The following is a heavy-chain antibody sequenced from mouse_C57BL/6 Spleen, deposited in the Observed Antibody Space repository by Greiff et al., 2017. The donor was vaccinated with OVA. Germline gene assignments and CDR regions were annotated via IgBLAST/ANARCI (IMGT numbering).Heavy chain of an antibody. J-gene: IGHJ1*03. CDR1: GFTFSDAW. Sequence: EVNVVESGGGLVQPGGSMKLSCAASGFTFSDAWMDWVRQSPEKGLEWVAEIRNKANNHATYYAESVKGRFTISRDDSKSSVYLQMNSLRAEDTGIYYCTRLLTTVVGDWYFDVWGTGTTVTVSS. CDR3: TRLLTTVVGDWYFDV. CDR2: IRNKANNHAT. V-gene: IGHV6-6*01. D-gene: IGHD1-1*01.